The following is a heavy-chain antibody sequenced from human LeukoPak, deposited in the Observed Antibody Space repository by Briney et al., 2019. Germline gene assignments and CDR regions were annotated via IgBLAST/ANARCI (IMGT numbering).Heavy chain of an antibody. V-gene: IGHV4-39*01. CDR2: IYYSGST. D-gene: IGHD6-6*01. J-gene: IGHJ3*02. CDR3: AKREQLVLDAFDI. Sequence: SETLSLTCTVAGGSISSSSYYWGWIRQPPGKGLEWIGSIYYSGSTYYNPSLKSRVTISVDTSKNQFSLKLSSVTAADTAVYYCAKREQLVLDAFDIWGQGTMVTVSS. CDR1: GGSISSSSYY.